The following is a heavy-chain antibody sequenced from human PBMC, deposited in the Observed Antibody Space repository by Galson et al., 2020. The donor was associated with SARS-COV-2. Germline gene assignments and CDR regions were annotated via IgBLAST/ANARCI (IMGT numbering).Heavy chain of an antibody. D-gene: IGHD3-9*01. V-gene: IGHV3-30*04. CDR2: ISYDGNNK. Sequence: GESLKISCAASGLTFSTYAMHWVRQAPGKGLEWVAVISYDGNNKYYADAVKGRFTISRDNSKNTLYLQMNSLRAEDTAVYYCARDKRYYHVLAGYCLDYWGQGTLVTVSS. J-gene: IGHJ4*02. CDR1: GLTFSTYA. CDR3: ARDKRYYHVLAGYCLDY.